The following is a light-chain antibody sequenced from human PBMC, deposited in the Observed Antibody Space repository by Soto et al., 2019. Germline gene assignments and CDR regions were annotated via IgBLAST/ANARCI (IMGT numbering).Light chain of an antibody. V-gene: IGKV3-20*01. CDR2: GAS. CDR3: QQYGNSIT. J-gene: IGKJ4*01. CDR1: QSVSSN. Sequence: VLTQSPATLSVSPVERATLSCRASQSVSSNLAWYQQKPGQAPGLLIFGASNRATGIPDRFSGSGSGTDFSLTISRLEPEDCAVYYCQQYGNSITFGGGTKVDI.